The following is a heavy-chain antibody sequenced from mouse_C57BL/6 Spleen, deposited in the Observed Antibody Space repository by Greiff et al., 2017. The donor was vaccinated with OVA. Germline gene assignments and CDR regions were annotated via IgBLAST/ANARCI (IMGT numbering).Heavy chain of an antibody. V-gene: IGHV1-69*01. J-gene: IGHJ3*01. CDR1: GYTFTSYW. CDR3: ARDSNYVRFAY. D-gene: IGHD2-5*01. CDR2: IDPSDSYT. Sequence: QVQLQQPGAELVMPGASVKLSCKASGYTFTSYWMHWVKQRPGQGLEWIGEIDPSDSYTNYNQKFKGKSTLTVDKSSSTAYMQLSSLTSEDSAVYYCARDSNYVRFAYWGQGTLVNVSA.